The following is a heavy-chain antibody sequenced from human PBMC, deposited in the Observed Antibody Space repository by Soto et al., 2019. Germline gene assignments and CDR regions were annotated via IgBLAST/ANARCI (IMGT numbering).Heavy chain of an antibody. Sequence: QVQLVQSGAEVKKPGASVKVSCKASGYTFTGYYMHWVRQAPGQGLEWMGWINPNSGGTNYAQKFQGWVTMNRDTSISPDYMELSRLRSDDTAVYYCARDPRSLTDRPAWYFDLWGRGTLVTVSS. V-gene: IGHV1-2*04. J-gene: IGHJ2*01. D-gene: IGHD4-4*01. CDR2: INPNSGGT. CDR1: GYTFTGYY. CDR3: ARDPRSLTDRPAWYFDL.